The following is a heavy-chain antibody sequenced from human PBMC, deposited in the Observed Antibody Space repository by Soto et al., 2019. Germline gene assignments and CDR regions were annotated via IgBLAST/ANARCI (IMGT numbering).Heavy chain of an antibody. D-gene: IGHD3-3*01. CDR3: TRGAYYDFWSGYSTFDY. J-gene: IGHJ4*02. CDR2: IRSKAYGGTT. Sequence: EVQLVESGGGLVQPGRSLRLSCTASGFTFGDYAMSWFRQAPGKGLEWVGFIRSKAYGGTTEYAASVKGRFTISRDDSKSIAYLQMNSLKTEDTAAYYCTRGAYYDFWSGYSTFDYWGQGTLVTVSS. CDR1: GFTFGDYA. V-gene: IGHV3-49*03.